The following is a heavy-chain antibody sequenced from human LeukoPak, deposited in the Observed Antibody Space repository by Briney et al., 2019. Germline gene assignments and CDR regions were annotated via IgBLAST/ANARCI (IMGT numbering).Heavy chain of an antibody. CDR3: ARGHYGSGNTYAFDI. V-gene: IGHV4-34*01. J-gene: IGHJ3*02. D-gene: IGHD3-10*01. Sequence: PSETLSLICAVYGGSFSGYYWSWIRQPPGKGLEWIGEINHSGSTNYNPSLKSRVTISVDTSKNQFSLKLSSVTAADTAVYYCARGHYGSGNTYAFDIWGQGTMVTVSS. CDR1: GGSFSGYY. CDR2: INHSGST.